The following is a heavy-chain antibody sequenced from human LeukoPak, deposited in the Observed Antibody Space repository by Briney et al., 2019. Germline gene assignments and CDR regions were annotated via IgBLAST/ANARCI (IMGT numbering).Heavy chain of an antibody. Sequence: SVKVSCKASGYTFTSYDINWVRQATGQGLEWMGWMNPNSGNTGYAQKFQGRVTMTRNTSISTAYMELSSLRSEDTAVYYCARGIVVVPAAIGGRRDWFDPWGQGTLVTVSS. CDR2: MNPNSGNT. D-gene: IGHD2-2*01. CDR1: GYTFTSYD. J-gene: IGHJ5*02. CDR3: ARGIVVVPAAIGGRRDWFDP. V-gene: IGHV1-8*01.